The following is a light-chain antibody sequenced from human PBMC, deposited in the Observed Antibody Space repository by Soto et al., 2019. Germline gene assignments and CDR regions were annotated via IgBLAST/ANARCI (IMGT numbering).Light chain of an antibody. CDR2: DAS. J-gene: IGKJ1*01. Sequence: EIALTQSPATLSLSPGERATLSCRASQSISRYLAWYQQKPGQAPRLLIYDASNRATGIPARFSGSGSGTDFTLTISSLEPEDFATYYCQQLNSYPQTFGQGTKVEIK. V-gene: IGKV3-11*01. CDR3: QQLNSYPQT. CDR1: QSISRY.